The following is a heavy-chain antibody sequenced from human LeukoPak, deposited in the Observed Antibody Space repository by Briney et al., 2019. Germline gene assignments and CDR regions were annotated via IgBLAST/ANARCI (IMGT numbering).Heavy chain of an antibody. CDR3: AKGSTSHIDY. V-gene: IGHV1-69*05. J-gene: IGHJ4*02. Sequence: RQXXGXGXEWMGRIIPIFGTGNYAQKFQGRVTITTDESTTTAYMELSSLRSEDTAVYYCAKGSTSHIDYCGQGTLVTVSS. D-gene: IGHD2-2*01. CDR2: IIPIFGTG.